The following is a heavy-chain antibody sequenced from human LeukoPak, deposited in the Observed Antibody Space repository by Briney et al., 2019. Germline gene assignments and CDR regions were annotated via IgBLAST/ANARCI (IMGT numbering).Heavy chain of an antibody. CDR1: GGTFSSYT. CDR3: ARVGVVGPPTLNWFDP. D-gene: IGHD2-2*01. CDR2: IIPILGIA. V-gene: IGHV1-69*02. Sequence: SVKVSCKASGGTFSSYTISWVRQAPGQGLEWMGRIIPILGIANYAQKFQGRVTITADKSTSTAYMELSSLRSEDTAVYYCARVGVVGPPTLNWFDPWGQGTLVTVSS. J-gene: IGHJ5*02.